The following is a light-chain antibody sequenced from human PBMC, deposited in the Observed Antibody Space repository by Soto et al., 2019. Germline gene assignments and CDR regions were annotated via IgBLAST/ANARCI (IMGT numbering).Light chain of an antibody. J-gene: IGKJ5*01. Sequence: EIVIAHSSGTLSFSPVERVTLSCRASQSVSSNLAWYQQKPGQAPRLLIYGASTRATGIPARFSGSGSGTEFTLTISSLQSEDFAVYYCQQYNDWPPITFGQGTRLEI. CDR2: GAS. CDR3: QQYNDWPPIT. V-gene: IGKV3-15*01. CDR1: QSVSSN.